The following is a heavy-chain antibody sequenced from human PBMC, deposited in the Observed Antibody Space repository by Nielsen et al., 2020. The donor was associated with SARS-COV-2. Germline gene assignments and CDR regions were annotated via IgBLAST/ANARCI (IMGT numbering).Heavy chain of an antibody. CDR3: AKGGAVAGTFDY. CDR1: GFIFDGFW. D-gene: IGHD6-19*01. V-gene: IGHV3-21*01. Sequence: GESLKISCTASGFIFDGFWMSWVRRAPGKGLEWVSSISSSSSYIYYADSVKGRFTISRDNSKNTLYLQMNSLRAEDTAVYYCAKGGAVAGTFDYWGQGTLVTVSS. CDR2: ISSSSSYI. J-gene: IGHJ4*02.